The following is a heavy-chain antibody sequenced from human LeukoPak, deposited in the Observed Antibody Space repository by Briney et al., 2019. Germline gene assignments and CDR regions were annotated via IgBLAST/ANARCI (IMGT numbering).Heavy chain of an antibody. CDR1: GGSISTHY. Sequence: SETLSLTCTVSGGSISTHYWTFIRQPPGKGLEWIGEINHSGSTNYNPSLKSRVTISVDTSKNQFSLKLSSVTAADTAVYYCARVAMGSYPYYYYYYMDVWGKGTTVTVSS. D-gene: IGHD1-26*01. CDR3: ARVAMGSYPYYYYYYMDV. CDR2: INHSGST. V-gene: IGHV4-34*01. J-gene: IGHJ6*03.